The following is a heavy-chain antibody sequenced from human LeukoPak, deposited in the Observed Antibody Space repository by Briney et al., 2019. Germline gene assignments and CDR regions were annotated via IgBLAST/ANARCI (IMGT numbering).Heavy chain of an antibody. CDR3: ASIYWYDAFDI. D-gene: IGHD2-8*02. CDR2: INSDGSST. CDR1: GFTFSSYW. V-gene: IGHV3-74*01. Sequence: GGSLRLSCAASGFTFSSYWMHWVRQAPGKGLVWVSRINSDGSSTSYADSVKGRFTISRDNAKNTLYLQMNSLGAEDTAVYYCASIYWYDAFDIWGQGTMVTVSS. J-gene: IGHJ3*02.